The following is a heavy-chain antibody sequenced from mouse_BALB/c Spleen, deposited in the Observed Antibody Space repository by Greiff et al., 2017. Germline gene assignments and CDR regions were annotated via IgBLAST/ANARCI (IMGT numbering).Heavy chain of an antibody. CDR2: ISYSGST. CDR1: GDSITSGY. J-gene: IGHJ1*01. V-gene: IGHV3-8*02. CDR3: ASFTTAKGYWYFDV. Sequence: EVKLVESGPSLVKPSQTLSLTCSVTGDSITSGYWNWIRKFPGNKLEYMGYISYSGSTYYNPSLKSRISITRDTSKNQYYLQLNSVTTEDTATYYCASFTTAKGYWYFDVWGAGTTVTVSS. D-gene: IGHD1-2*01.